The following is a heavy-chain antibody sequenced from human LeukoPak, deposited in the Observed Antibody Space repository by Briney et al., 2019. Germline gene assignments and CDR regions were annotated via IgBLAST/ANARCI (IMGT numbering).Heavy chain of an antibody. CDR2: ISWNGGTM. D-gene: IGHD3-22*01. Sequence: PGGSLRLSCAASGLTFDDYAMHWVRQAPGKGLEWVSGISWNGGTMGYADSVKGRFTISRDNAKKSVYLQMNSLRPEDTALYYCAKTLTYYYDSSGYYEHWGQGTLVTVSS. CDR3: AKTLTYYYDSSGYYEH. CDR1: GLTFDDYA. V-gene: IGHV3-9*01. J-gene: IGHJ4*02.